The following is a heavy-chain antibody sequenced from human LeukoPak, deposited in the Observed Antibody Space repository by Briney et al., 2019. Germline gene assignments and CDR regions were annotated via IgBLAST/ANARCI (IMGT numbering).Heavy chain of an antibody. Sequence: GGPLKFPVPPSGLTLTAYNISWVGQLPGKGLSWVSVIGSSGGSTYYADSVKGRFTISRDNSKNTLYLQMNSLRAEDTAVYYCAKMEVVTADDKYFQYWGQGTLVTVSS. D-gene: IGHD2-21*02. CDR3: AKMEVVTADDKYFQY. CDR2: IGSSGGST. CDR1: GLTLTAYN. J-gene: IGHJ1*01. V-gene: IGHV3-23*01.